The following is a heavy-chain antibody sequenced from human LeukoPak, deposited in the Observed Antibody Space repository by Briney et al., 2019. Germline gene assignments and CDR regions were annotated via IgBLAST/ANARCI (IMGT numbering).Heavy chain of an antibody. Sequence: SETLSLTCTVSGGSISTYYWSWIRQPAGKGLEWIGRIYASGSTDCNPSLKGRVTMSVDTSKNQFSLKLSSVTAADTAVYYCARDLYGGGLDAFDIWGQGTMITVSS. CDR1: GGSISTYY. CDR3: ARDLYGGGLDAFDI. J-gene: IGHJ3*02. V-gene: IGHV4-4*07. CDR2: IYASGST. D-gene: IGHD4-23*01.